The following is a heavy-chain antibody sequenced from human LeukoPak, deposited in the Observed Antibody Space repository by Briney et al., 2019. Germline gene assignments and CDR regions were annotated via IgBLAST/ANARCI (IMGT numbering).Heavy chain of an antibody. D-gene: IGHD3-22*01. CDR1: GFSLSTRGVG. CDR2: IYWDDDR. J-gene: IGHJ4*02. V-gene: IGHV2-5*02. Sequence: SGPTLVNPTQTLTLTCTFSGFSLSTRGVGVGWIRQPPGRALEWLALIYWDDDRRYSPSLKSRLTITKDTSKNQVVLTMTNMDPVDTATYFCAHRKNYYDSSVFDNWGQGTPVTVSS. CDR3: AHRKNYYDSSVFDN.